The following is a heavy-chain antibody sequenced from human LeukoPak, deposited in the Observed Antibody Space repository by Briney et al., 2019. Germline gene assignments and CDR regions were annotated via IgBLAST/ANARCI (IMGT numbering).Heavy chain of an antibody. V-gene: IGHV1-46*01. CDR2: INPSGGST. Sequence: RASVTVSFTASGYTFTSYYMHWVRQAPGQGLEWMGIINPSGGSTSYAQKFQGRVTMTRDTSTSTVYMELSSLRSEDTAVYYCAREGAYDGYYYYGMDVWGQGTTVTVSS. CDR1: GYTFTSYY. J-gene: IGHJ6*02. D-gene: IGHD5-12*01. CDR3: AREGAYDGYYYYGMDV.